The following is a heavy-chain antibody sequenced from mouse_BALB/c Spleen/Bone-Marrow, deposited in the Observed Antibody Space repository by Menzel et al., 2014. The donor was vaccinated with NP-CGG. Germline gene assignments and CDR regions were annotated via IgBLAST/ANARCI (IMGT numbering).Heavy chain of an antibody. Sequence: QVQLQQPGAELVKPGASVKLSCTASGYTFTSYYMYWVKQRPGQGLEWIGGINPSNGGTNFNEKFKSKATLTVDKSSSTADMQLSSLTSEDSAVYYCTREAYYDYDYFDYWGQGTPLTVSS. CDR3: TREAYYDYDYFDY. D-gene: IGHD2-4*01. J-gene: IGHJ2*01. CDR2: INPSNGGT. V-gene: IGHV1S81*02. CDR1: GYTFTSYY.